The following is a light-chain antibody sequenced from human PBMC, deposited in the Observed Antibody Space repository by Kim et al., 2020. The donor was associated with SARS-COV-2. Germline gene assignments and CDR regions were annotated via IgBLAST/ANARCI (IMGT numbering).Light chain of an antibody. CDR1: QSLLFPPTNKNH. CDR2: WAS. Sequence: DIVMTQSPDSLAVSLGERATINCKSSQSLLFPPTNKNHLTWYQQKPGQPPKLLIYWASTRESGVPDRFSGSGSGTDFTLSITSLQAEDVAVYYCQQSFDTRQGPTFGGGTKVDIK. J-gene: IGKJ4*01. CDR3: QQSFDTRQGPT. V-gene: IGKV4-1*01.